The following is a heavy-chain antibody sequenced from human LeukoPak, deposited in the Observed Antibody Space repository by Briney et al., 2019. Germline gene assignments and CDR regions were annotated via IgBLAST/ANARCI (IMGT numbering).Heavy chain of an antibody. V-gene: IGHV3-7*01. Sequence: GGSLRLSCAASGFNFSSYWMSWVRQAPGKGLEWVANIRQDGSEKYYVDSVKGRFTISRDNAKNSLYLQMNSLRAEDTAVYYCARGAAPQRSYYYYYMDVWGKGTTVTVSS. CDR3: ARGAAPQRSYYYYYMDV. D-gene: IGHD5-24*01. J-gene: IGHJ6*03. CDR1: GFNFSSYW. CDR2: IRQDGSEK.